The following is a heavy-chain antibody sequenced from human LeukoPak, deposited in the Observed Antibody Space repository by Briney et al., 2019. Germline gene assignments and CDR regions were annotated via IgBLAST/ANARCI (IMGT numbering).Heavy chain of an antibody. Sequence: PGGSLRLSCAASGFTFSNAWMSWVRQAPGKGLEWVSYIGSSGSTVYYADSVKGRFTTSRDNAKNSLYLQMNSLRDEDTAVYYCARDTPLYADSPDAFDIWGQGTMVTVSS. CDR2: IGSSGSTV. D-gene: IGHD2/OR15-2a*01. V-gene: IGHV3-11*04. CDR1: GFTFSNAW. CDR3: ARDTPLYADSPDAFDI. J-gene: IGHJ3*02.